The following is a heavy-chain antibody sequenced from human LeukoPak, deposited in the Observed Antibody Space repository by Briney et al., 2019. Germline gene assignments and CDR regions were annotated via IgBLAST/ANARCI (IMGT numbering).Heavy chain of an antibody. CDR3: ARDGSGSYYKWFDP. CDR1: GGSMSSYY. Sequence: KPSETLSLTGTVSGGSMSSYYWSWIRQPPGKGLEWIRYIYYIGSTNYNPSLKSRVTISVDTSKNQFSLKLSSVTAADTAVYYCARDGSGSYYKWFDPWGQGTLVTVSS. D-gene: IGHD3-10*01. CDR2: IYYIGST. V-gene: IGHV4-59*13. J-gene: IGHJ5*02.